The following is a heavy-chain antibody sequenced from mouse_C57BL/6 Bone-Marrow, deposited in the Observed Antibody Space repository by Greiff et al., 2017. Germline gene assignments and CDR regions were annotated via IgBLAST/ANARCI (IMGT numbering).Heavy chain of an antibody. CDR3: ARNYGSSYWYFDV. J-gene: IGHJ1*03. V-gene: IGHV5-12*01. CDR1: GFTFSDYY. Sequence: DVMLVESGGGLVQPGGSLKLSCAASGFTFSDYYMYWVRQTPEKRLEWVAYISNGGGSTYYPDTVKGRFTISRDNAKNTLYLQMSRLKSEDTAVYYCARNYGSSYWYFDVWGTGTTVTVSS. CDR2: ISNGGGST. D-gene: IGHD1-1*01.